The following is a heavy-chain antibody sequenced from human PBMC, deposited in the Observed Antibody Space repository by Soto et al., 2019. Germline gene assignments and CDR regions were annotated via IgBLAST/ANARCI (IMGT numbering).Heavy chain of an antibody. CDR2: LWSDGIKT. Sequence: SLRLSCTASGFSLSRYGLHWVRLAPGKGLEWVAGLWSDGIKTSYTDSVKGRSTISRDTSKNMLYLQMNSLGAEDTAVYYCARDLNYWSLLIDHWGQGTLVTVSS. J-gene: IGHJ4*02. D-gene: IGHD2-8*02. CDR1: GFSLSRYG. CDR3: ARDLNYWSLLIDH. V-gene: IGHV3-33*01.